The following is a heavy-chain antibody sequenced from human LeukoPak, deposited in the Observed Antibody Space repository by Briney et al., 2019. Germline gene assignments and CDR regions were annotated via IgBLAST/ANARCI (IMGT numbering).Heavy chain of an antibody. Sequence: PSETLSLTCNVSGGSISSSAYYWGWIRQPPGKGLEWIGEINHSGSTNYNPSLKSRVTISVDTSKNQFSLKLSSVTAADTAVYYCARGLYTLHSPYFDYWGQGTLVTVSS. CDR1: GGSISSSAYY. CDR3: ARGLYTLHSPYFDY. CDR2: INHSGST. J-gene: IGHJ4*02. D-gene: IGHD2-2*02. V-gene: IGHV4-39*07.